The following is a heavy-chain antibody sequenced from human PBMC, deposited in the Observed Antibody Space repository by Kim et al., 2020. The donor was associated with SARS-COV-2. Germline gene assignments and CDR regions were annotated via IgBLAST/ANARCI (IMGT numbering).Heavy chain of an antibody. J-gene: IGHJ6*02. CDR1: GFTVSSNY. CDR2: IYSGGST. V-gene: IGHV3-53*01. Sequence: GGSLRLSCAASGFTVSSNYMSWVRQAPGKGLEWVSVIYSGGSTYYADSVKGRFTISRDNSKNTLYLQMNSLRAEDTAVYYCARDRKDYDSSGYYYPGARYYYYYGMDVWGQGTTVTVSS. CDR3: ARDRKDYDSSGYYYPGARYYYYYGMDV. D-gene: IGHD3-22*01.